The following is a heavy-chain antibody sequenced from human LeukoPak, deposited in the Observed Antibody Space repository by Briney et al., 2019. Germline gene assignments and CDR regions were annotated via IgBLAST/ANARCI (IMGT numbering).Heavy chain of an antibody. D-gene: IGHD3-3*01. CDR3: ARSGYSPYDAFDI. CDR1: GFTFSSYG. Sequence: GGSLRLSCAASGFTFSSYGMHSVRQAPGKGLEWVAFIRYDGSNYYYADSVKGRFTISRDNSKNTLYLQMNSLRAEDTAVYYCARSGYSPYDAFDIWGQGTMVTVSS. V-gene: IGHV3-30*02. CDR2: IRYDGSNY. J-gene: IGHJ3*02.